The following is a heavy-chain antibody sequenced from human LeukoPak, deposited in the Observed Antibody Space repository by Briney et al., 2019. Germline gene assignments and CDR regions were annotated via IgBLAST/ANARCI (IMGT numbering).Heavy chain of an antibody. CDR1: GGSISTYY. CDR2: IYTSGST. J-gene: IGHJ4*02. D-gene: IGHD3-16*01. CDR3: ARGDDGDFDY. Sequence: PSETLSLTCIVSGGSISTYYWSWIRQPAGKGLEWIGRIYTSGSTNYNLSLKSRVTISVDTSKNQFSLQLNSVTPEDTAVYYCARGDDGDFDYWGQGTLVTVSS. V-gene: IGHV4-4*07.